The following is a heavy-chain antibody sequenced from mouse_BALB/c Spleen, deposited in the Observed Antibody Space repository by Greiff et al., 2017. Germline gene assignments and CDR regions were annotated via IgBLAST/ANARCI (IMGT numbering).Heavy chain of an antibody. J-gene: IGHJ3*01. CDR1: GYTFTSYW. CDR3: ASYYYGSSSFAY. Sequence: QVQLKESGAELAKPGASVKMSCKASGYTFTSYWMHWVKQRPGQGLEWIGYINPSTGYTEYNQKFKDKATLTADKSSSTAYMQLSSLTSEDSAVYYCASYYYGSSSFAYWGQGTLVTVSA. CDR2: INPSTGYT. D-gene: IGHD1-1*01. V-gene: IGHV1-7*01.